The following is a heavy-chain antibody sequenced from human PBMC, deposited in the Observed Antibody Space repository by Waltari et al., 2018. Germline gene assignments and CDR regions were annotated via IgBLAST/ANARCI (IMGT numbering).Heavy chain of an antibody. Sequence: QVELVQSGAAVRKPGASVKVSCKASGSSLTSYYMHWVRQAPGLGLEWMGRINPNSGDTNSAPKFQGRVTLTRDTSVNTAFLELRSLTSDDTAVYFCARESAFSTSWYPGFDPWGQGTLVTVAS. J-gene: IGHJ5*02. V-gene: IGHV1-2*06. CDR3: ARESAFSTSWYPGFDP. D-gene: IGHD2-2*01. CDR1: GSSLTSYY. CDR2: INPNSGDT.